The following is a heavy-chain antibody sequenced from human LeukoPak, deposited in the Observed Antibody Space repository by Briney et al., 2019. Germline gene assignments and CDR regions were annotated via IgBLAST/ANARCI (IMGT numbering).Heavy chain of an antibody. V-gene: IGHV3-23*01. D-gene: IGHD5-12*01. CDR2: ISGSGGST. Sequence: PGGSLRLSCAASGFTFSSYAMSWVRQAPGKGLEWVSAISGSGGSTYYADSVKGRFTISRDNSKITLYLQMNSLRAEDTAVYYCAKGGYSGYDPPFYYYYMDVWGKGTTVTVSS. CDR3: AKGGYSGYDPPFYYYYMDV. CDR1: GFTFSSYA. J-gene: IGHJ6*03.